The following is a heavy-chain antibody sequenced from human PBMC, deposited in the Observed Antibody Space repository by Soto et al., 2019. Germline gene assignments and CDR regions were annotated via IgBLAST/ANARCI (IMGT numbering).Heavy chain of an antibody. V-gene: IGHV1-3*01. J-gene: IGHJ5*02. D-gene: IGHD6-6*01. CDR1: GYTFTRYA. CDR2: INAGTGIA. Sequence: ASVKVSCKASGYTFTRYAIHWVRQAPGQGLEWLGWINAGTGIATYSQRFQGRVTITSDTSATTSYMELSSLTSEDTAVYFCAREVVETSSLWLDPWGQGTLVTVSS. CDR3: AREVVETSSLWLDP.